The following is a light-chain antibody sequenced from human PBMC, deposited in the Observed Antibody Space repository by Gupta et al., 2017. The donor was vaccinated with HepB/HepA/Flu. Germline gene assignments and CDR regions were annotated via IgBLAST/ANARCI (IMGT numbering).Light chain of an antibody. CDR3: QQYGKYLSWT. CDR2: DAS. V-gene: IGKV1-8*01. Sequence: AIRMTQSPSSFSASPGDRVTITCRASQGISYYLAWYQQKPGEAPKLLIFDASTLQSGVPSRFSGRGSWTDFTLTISYLQSEDFATYYCQQYGKYLSWTFGQGTKV. CDR1: QGISYY. J-gene: IGKJ1*01.